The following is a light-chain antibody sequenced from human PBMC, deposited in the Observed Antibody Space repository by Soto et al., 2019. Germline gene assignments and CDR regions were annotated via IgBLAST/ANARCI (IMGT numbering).Light chain of an antibody. V-gene: IGLV2-8*01. CDR2: EVN. CDR1: SSDVGDYDY. J-gene: IGLJ3*02. Sequence: QSVLTQPPSASGSPGQSVTISCTGTSSDVGDYDYVSWYQHHPGKAPKLMIYEVNKRPSGVPDRFSGSKSGNTASLTVSGLQTEDEADYFCSSYAGSNNVVFGGGTQLTVL. CDR3: SSYAGSNNVV.